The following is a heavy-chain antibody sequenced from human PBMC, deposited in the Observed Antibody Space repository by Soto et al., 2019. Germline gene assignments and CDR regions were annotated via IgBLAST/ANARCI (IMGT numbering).Heavy chain of an antibody. V-gene: IGHV3-23*01. CDR3: AKPPYDFWSSGQYLFDH. CDR2: ISGSGGTT. J-gene: IGHJ4*02. CDR1: GVTFGSHA. D-gene: IGHD3-3*01. Sequence: EVQLLDSGGGLVQPGGSLRLSCTVSGVTFGSHAMSWVRQAPGKGLECVSGISGSGGTTFYADSVKGRFTISRDNSKKTLYLQMNSLRAEDTAVYYCAKPPYDFWSSGQYLFDHWGQGTLVTVS.